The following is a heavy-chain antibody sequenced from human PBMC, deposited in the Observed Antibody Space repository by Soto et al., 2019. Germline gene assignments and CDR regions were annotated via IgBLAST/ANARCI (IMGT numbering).Heavy chain of an antibody. CDR2: IYYSGST. CDR3: ARPAGGVPAAMRWFDP. CDR1: GGSISSSSYY. J-gene: IGHJ5*02. Sequence: QLQLQESGPGLVKPSETLSLTCTVSGGSISSSSYYWGWIRQPPGKGLEWIGSIYYSGSTYYNPSLKSRVTISVDTSKNQFSLKLSSVTAADTAVYYCARPAGGVPAAMRWFDPWGQGTLVTVSS. V-gene: IGHV4-39*01. D-gene: IGHD2-2*01.